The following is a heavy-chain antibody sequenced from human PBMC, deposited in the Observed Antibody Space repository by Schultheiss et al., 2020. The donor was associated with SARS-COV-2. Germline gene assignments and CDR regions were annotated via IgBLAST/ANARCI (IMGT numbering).Heavy chain of an antibody. CDR1: GFTFDDYA. CDR3: AKEGSVCTNGVCYRWFDP. Sequence: SLKISCAASGFTFDDYAMHWVRQAPGKGLEWVSGISWNSGSIGYADSVKGRFTISRDNAKNSLYLQMNSLRAEDTALYYCAKEGSVCTNGVCYRWFDPWGQGTLVTVSS. J-gene: IGHJ5*02. CDR2: ISWNSGSI. V-gene: IGHV3-9*01. D-gene: IGHD2-8*01.